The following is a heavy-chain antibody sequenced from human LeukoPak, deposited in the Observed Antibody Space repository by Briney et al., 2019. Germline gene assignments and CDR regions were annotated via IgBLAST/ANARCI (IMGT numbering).Heavy chain of an antibody. J-gene: IGHJ3*02. Sequence: SETLSLTCAVSGGSISSSNWWSWVRQPPGKGLEWIGEIYHSGSTNYNPSLKSRVTISVDTSKNQFSLKLSSVTAADTAVYYCARTYPRKVKYYYDSSGYYPFDIWGQGTMVTVSS. D-gene: IGHD3-22*01. CDR2: IYHSGST. CDR3: ARTYPRKVKYYYDSSGYYPFDI. V-gene: IGHV4-4*02. CDR1: GGSISSSNW.